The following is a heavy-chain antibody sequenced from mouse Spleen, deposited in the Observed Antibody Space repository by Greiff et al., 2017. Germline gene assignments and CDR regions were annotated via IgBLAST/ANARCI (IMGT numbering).Heavy chain of an antibody. J-gene: IGHJ2*01. Sequence: EVQLVESGGGLVQPGGSMKLSCGASGFTFSNYWMNWVRQSPEKGLEWVAQIRLKSDNYATHYAESVKGRFTISRDDSKSSVYLQMNNLRAEDTGIYYCTRTGIFDYWGQGTTLTVSS. V-gene: IGHV6-3*01. CDR3: TRTGIFDY. D-gene: IGHD4-1*01. CDR1: GFTFSNYW. CDR2: IRLKSDNYAT.